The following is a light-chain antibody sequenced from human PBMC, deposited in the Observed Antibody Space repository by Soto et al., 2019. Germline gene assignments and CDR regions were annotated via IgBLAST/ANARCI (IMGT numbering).Light chain of an antibody. V-gene: IGLV2-14*01. J-gene: IGLJ3*02. CDR3: NSYTNSGTVV. Sequence: QSALTQPASVSRWPGQSITIYCTGSTRDVGGYNYVSWYQLSPGKAPKLLIYDVDRPSGVSNRFSGSKSGNTASLTISGLQAEDEADYYCNSYTNSGTVVFGGGTKVTVL. CDR2: DV. CDR1: TRDVGGYNY.